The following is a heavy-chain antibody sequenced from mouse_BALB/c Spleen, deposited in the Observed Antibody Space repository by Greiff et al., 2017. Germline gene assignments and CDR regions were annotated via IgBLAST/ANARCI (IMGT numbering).Heavy chain of an antibody. D-gene: IGHD2-14*01. V-gene: IGHV1-4*02. CDR3: AYYRYDEDAMDY. Sequence: VKLMESAAELARPGASVKMSCKASGYTFTSYTMHWVKQRPGQGLEWIGYINPSSGYTEYNQKFKDKTTLTADKSSSTAYMQLSSLTSEDSAVYYCAYYRYDEDAMDYWGQGTSVTVSS. CDR1: GYTFTSYT. CDR2: INPSSGYT. J-gene: IGHJ4*01.